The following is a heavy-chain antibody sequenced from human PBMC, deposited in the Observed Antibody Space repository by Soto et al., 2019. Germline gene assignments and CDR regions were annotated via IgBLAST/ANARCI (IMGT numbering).Heavy chain of an antibody. J-gene: IGHJ6*02. V-gene: IGHV3-23*01. CDR3: AKDGKMRTKVWFPAGYGMDV. D-gene: IGHD3-10*01. Sequence: GSLRLSCAASGFTFSRYAMNWVRQAPGRGLQWISGISVSGDNTSYVESVRGRFTVYRDNSKNTLYLQMNNLRAEDTALYYCAKDGKMRTKVWFPAGYGMDVWGQGTTVTV. CDR2: ISVSGDNT. CDR1: GFTFSRYA.